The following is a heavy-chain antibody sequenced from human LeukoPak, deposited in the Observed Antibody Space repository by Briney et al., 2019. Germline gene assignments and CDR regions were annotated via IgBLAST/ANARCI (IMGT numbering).Heavy chain of an antibody. CDR1: GGSISSTSYY. CDR3: ARHSYSSGWHAHFDY. J-gene: IGHJ4*02. V-gene: IGHV4-39*01. CDR2: IYYSGSI. D-gene: IGHD6-19*01. Sequence: SETLSLTCTVSGGSISSTSYYWAWIRQPPGKVLEWIGNIYYSGSIYYSTSLNSRLTLSVDTSRNHFSLKLSSVTAADTAVYYCARHSYSSGWHAHFDYWGEGTVVAVSS.